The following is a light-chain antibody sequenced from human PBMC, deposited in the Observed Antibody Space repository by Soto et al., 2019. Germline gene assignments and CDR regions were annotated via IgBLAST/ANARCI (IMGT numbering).Light chain of an antibody. CDR1: QSVSIN. J-gene: IGKJ5*01. CDR2: NAH. Sequence: TRHSPAALTVSTGERGTLSCRVSQSVSINLAWYQQKPGQAPRLLIYNAHSRATGIPARFSGSGSGTEFTLSICILQSEDLAVYCCQQYTAWPPIKFAQGTRLEIK. V-gene: IGKV3-15*01. CDR3: QQYTAWPPIK.